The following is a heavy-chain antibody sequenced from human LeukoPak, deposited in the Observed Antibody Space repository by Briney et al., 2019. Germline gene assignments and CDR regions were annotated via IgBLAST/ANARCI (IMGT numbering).Heavy chain of an antibody. Sequence: GASVTVSCKASGGTFNTNAISWVRQAPGQGLEWMGGIIPIFGPAKYTQKFQGRVTITADKSTNIAYMELSSLRSEDTAVYYCARGYCSGGSCYSYYYNYMDVWGKGTTVTVSS. D-gene: IGHD2-15*01. CDR2: IIPIFGPA. CDR3: ARGYCSGGSCYSYYYNYMDV. J-gene: IGHJ6*03. CDR1: GGTFNTNA. V-gene: IGHV1-69*06.